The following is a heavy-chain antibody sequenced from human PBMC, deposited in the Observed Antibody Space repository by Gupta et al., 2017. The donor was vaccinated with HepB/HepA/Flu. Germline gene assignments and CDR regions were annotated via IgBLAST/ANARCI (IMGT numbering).Heavy chain of an antibody. V-gene: IGHV3-33*01. CDR3: VRDSRAYSFDY. J-gene: IGHJ4*02. CDR2: IFYDESTR. D-gene: IGHD2-21*01. CDR1: GFTFTAHN. Sequence: QVQLVESGGCVVQPGRSLRLSCAASGFTFTAHNMPWVRQAPSKGLEWVALIFYDESTRTYAESVKGRFTISRDNLKNTVYLQMSDLRDEDTAVYYCVRDSRAYSFDYWGQGTLVTVSS.